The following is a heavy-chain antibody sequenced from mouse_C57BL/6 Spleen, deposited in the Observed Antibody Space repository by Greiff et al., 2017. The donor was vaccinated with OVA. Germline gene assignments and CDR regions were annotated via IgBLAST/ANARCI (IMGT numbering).Heavy chain of an antibody. CDR1: GYTFTSYW. CDR3: ARAGNSDY. J-gene: IGHJ2*01. Sequence: VQLQQPGAELVKPGASVKLSCKASGYTFTSYWMQWVKQRPGQGLEWIGEIDPSDSYTNYNQKFKGKATLTVDTSSSTAYMQLSSLTSEVSAVYYCARAGNSDYWGQGTTLTVSS. V-gene: IGHV1-50*01. CDR2: IDPSDSYT.